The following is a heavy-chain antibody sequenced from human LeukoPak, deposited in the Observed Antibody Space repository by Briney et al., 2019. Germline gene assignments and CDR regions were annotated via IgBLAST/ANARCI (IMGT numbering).Heavy chain of an antibody. J-gene: IGHJ3*01. CDR3: ARYPGGSNWGAFDV. CDR2: IKPDGSDT. D-gene: IGHD3-16*01. V-gene: IGHV3-7*01. Sequence: PGGSLRLSCAASGFTFSSHWMTWARQAPGKGLEWMANIKPDGSDTYYLNSVKGRLAISRDNSKNSLYLQMNSLRAEDTAVYYCARYPGGSNWGAFDVCGQGTMVTVSS. CDR1: GFTFSSHW.